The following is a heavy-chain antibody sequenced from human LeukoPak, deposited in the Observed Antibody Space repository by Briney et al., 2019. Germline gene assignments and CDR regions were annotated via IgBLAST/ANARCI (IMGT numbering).Heavy chain of an antibody. CDR1: GYNFTNYW. D-gene: IGHD5-12*01. CDR3: ARHAGGYTGYDSPGYYYYGMDV. Sequence: GESLKISCKTSGYNFTNYWIGWVRQMPGKGLKWMGIIYPGDSDTRYSPSFQGQVTISADKSISTAYLEWSSLKASDTAMYYCARHAGGYTGYDSPGYYYYGMDVWGQGTTVTVSS. J-gene: IGHJ6*02. CDR2: IYPGDSDT. V-gene: IGHV5-51*01.